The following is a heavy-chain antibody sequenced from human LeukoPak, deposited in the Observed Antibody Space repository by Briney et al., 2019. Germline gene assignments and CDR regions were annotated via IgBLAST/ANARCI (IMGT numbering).Heavy chain of an antibody. CDR3: ALRCSSTSCTSVWYFDL. V-gene: IGHV4-34*01. Sequence: SETLSLTCAVYGGSFSGYYWSWIRQPPGKGLEWIGEINHSGSTNYNPSLKSRVTISVDTSKNQFSLKLSSVTAADTAAYYCALRCSSTSCTSVWYFDLWGRGTLVTVSS. CDR1: GGSFSGYY. J-gene: IGHJ2*01. D-gene: IGHD2-2*01. CDR2: INHSGST.